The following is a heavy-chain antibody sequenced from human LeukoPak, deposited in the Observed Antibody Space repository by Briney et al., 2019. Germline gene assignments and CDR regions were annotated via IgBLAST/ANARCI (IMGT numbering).Heavy chain of an antibody. CDR1: GASLSSYY. D-gene: IGHD3-3*01. Sequence: SETLSLTCSVPGASLSSYYWGWIRQSPGKGLEWLGYISDTGKTDYNPSLKSRGTLSLDTSKNQFSLRLTSVTAADTAVYYCVTGYYEPFDNWGQGTLVTVSS. CDR3: VTGYYEPFDN. CDR2: ISDTGKT. J-gene: IGHJ4*02. V-gene: IGHV4-59*01.